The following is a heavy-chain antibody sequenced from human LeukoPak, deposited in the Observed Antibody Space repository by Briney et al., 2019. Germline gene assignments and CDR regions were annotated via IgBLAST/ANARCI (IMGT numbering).Heavy chain of an antibody. Sequence: ASMKVSCKASGGTFSSYAISWVRQAPGQGLEWMGGIIPIFGTANYAQKFQGRVTITTDESTSTAHMELSSLRSEDTAVYYCARERIQLFFDYWGQGTLVTVSS. J-gene: IGHJ4*02. D-gene: IGHD5-18*01. CDR2: IIPIFGTA. V-gene: IGHV1-69*05. CDR3: ARERIQLFFDY. CDR1: GGTFSSYA.